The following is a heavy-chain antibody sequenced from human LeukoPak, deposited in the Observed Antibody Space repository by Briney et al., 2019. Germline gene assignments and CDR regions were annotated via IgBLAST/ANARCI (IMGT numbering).Heavy chain of an antibody. CDR1: GRSIISYY. Sequence: SPTFTVAGRSIISYYSGSVRQPPREGLGWSWYIYYSGSTNYNPSLRSRVTISVDTSKNQFSLKLSSVPAADTAVYYCARGAGYYDFWSATSRPFDYWGQGTLVTVSS. D-gene: IGHD3-3*01. CDR3: ARGAGYYDFWSATSRPFDY. V-gene: IGHV4-59*12. CDR2: IYYSGST. J-gene: IGHJ4*02.